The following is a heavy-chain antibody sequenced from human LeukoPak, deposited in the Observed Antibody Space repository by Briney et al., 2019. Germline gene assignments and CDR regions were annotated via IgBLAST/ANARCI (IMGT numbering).Heavy chain of an antibody. J-gene: IGHJ4*02. CDR3: ARGSEWSSGVSDY. CDR1: GFTFSSCG. V-gene: IGHV3-21*01. D-gene: IGHD3-3*01. Sequence: GGSLRLSCAASGFTFSSCGMNWVRQAPGKGLEWVSSISGSSTYIYYADSVKSRFTISRDNAKNSLYLQMNSLRVEDTAVYYCARGSEWSSGVSDYWGQGTLVTVSS. CDR2: ISGSSTYI.